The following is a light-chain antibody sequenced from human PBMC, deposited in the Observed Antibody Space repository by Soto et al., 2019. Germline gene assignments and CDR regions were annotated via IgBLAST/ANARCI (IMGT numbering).Light chain of an antibody. J-gene: IGKJ4*01. CDR3: QQSYSTPLT. V-gene: IGKV1-39*01. Sequence: DIQMTQSPSSLSASVGDRITITCRASQSISNFLNWYQQKPGKAPKLLIYAASGLQSGVPARFSGSESGTDFTLTISSLQPEDFATYYCQQSYSTPLTFGGGTKVEIK. CDR1: QSISNF. CDR2: AAS.